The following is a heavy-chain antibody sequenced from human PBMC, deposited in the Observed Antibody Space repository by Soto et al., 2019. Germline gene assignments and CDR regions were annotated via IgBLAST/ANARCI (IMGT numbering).Heavy chain of an antibody. D-gene: IGHD2-21*01. V-gene: IGHV4-59*01. CDR2: IHYTGST. Sequence: QVQLRESGPGLVKPSETLSLTCTVYGGSIGIYYWTWVRQPPGKGLEWIGYIHYTGSTNYHPSLKSRVTISVDTSQNQFSLKLTSVTAADTAIDYCARKYSGFDYWGQGTLVTVSS. J-gene: IGHJ4*02. CDR1: GGSIGIYY. CDR3: ARKYSGFDY.